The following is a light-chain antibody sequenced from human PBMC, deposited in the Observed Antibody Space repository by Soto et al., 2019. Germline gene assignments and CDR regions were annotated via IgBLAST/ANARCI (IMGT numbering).Light chain of an antibody. CDR1: QSVSSY. V-gene: IGKV3-11*01. CDR2: GAS. CDR3: QQYFTSPIT. Sequence: IVLTQSPGTLSLSPWERAMLYCRASQSVSSYLAWYQHKPGQAPRLLISGASNGASGIPARFSGWGSGTDFTLTISRVDPADFAFYYCQQYFTSPITFGQGTRLEIK. J-gene: IGKJ5*01.